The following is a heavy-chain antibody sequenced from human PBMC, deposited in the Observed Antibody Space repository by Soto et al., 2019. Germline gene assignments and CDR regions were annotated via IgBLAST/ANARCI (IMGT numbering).Heavy chain of an antibody. V-gene: IGHV1-8*01. CDR2: MNPNSGNT. J-gene: IGHJ6*02. Sequence: ASVKVSCKASGYTFTSYDINWVRQATGQGLEWMGWMNPNSGNTGYAQKFQGRVTMTRNTSISTAYMELRSLRSEDTAVYYCARVGYHFWSGYYNSAPGGMDVWRQGTPLTVSS. CDR3: ARVGYHFWSGYYNSAPGGMDV. D-gene: IGHD3-3*01. CDR1: GYTFTSYD.